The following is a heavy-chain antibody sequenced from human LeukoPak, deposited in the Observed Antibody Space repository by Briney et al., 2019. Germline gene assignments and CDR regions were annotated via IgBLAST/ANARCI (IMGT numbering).Heavy chain of an antibody. CDR3: ASGYCSSTSCYAFDY. Sequence: SETLSLTCAVYGGSFSGYYWSWIRHPPGNWLEWIGEINHSGSTNYNPSLKSRVTISVDTSKNQFSLKLSSVTAADTAVYYCASGYCSSTSCYAFDYWGQGTLVTVSS. CDR2: INHSGST. CDR1: GGSFSGYY. V-gene: IGHV4-34*01. J-gene: IGHJ4*02. D-gene: IGHD2-2*01.